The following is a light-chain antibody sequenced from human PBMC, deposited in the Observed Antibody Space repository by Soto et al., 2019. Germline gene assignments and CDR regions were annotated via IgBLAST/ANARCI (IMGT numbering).Light chain of an antibody. CDR2: QDT. Sequence: SYELTQPPSVSVSPGQTATITCSGDKLGYKFVSWYQQKPGQSPVLVIYQDTERPSGIPERFSCSNSGKTATLTVSGTQAMDEADYYCQTWDSNTRVFGTGTKVTVL. J-gene: IGLJ1*01. CDR1: KLGYKF. CDR3: QTWDSNTRV. V-gene: IGLV3-1*01.